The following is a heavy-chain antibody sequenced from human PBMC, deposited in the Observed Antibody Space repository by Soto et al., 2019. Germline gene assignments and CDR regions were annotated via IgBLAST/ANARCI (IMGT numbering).Heavy chain of an antibody. Sequence: QVQLVQSGAEVKKPGASVKVSCKASGYTFTGYYMHWVRQAPGQGLEWMGGIIPIFGTANYAQKFQGRVTITADKSTSTAYMELSSLRSEDTAVYYCARGAGPEAHFDYWGQGTLVTVSS. V-gene: IGHV1-69*06. CDR1: GYTFTGYY. CDR3: ARGAGPEAHFDY. CDR2: IIPIFGTA. J-gene: IGHJ4*02.